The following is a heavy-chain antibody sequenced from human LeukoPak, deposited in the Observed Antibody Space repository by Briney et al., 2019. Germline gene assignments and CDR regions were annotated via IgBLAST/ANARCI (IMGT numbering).Heavy chain of an antibody. CDR2: IYSGGST. D-gene: IGHD5-18*01. CDR1: GFTVSSNY. CDR3: AREIYVDTAMVSESYFDY. J-gene: IGHJ4*02. Sequence: GESLRLSCAASGFTVSSNYMSWVRQAPGKGLEWVSVIYSGGSTYYADSVKGRFTISRDNSKNTLYLQMNSLRAEDTAVYYCAREIYVDTAMVSESYFDYWGQGTLVTV. V-gene: IGHV3-53*01.